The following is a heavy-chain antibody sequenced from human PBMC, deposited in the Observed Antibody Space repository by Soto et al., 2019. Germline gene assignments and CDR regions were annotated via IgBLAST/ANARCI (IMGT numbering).Heavy chain of an antibody. J-gene: IGHJ4*02. CDR2: IFYSGTT. V-gene: IGHV4-31*03. CDR3: AGPTSYFEY. CDR1: GDSVYSRPHS. Sequence: QVQLQESGPGLLKPTQTLSLTCTVSGDSVYSRPHSWTWIRQLPDKGLEYIGYIFYSGTTYYNPSLKDRVTISLDTSKIQCYLSLTSVTAADTAVYYCAGPTSYFEYWGQGTLVNVSS.